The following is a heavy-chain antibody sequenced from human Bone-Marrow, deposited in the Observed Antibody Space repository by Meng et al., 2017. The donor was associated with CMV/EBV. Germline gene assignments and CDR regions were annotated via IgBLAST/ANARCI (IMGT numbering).Heavy chain of an antibody. V-gene: IGHV3-11*04. CDR3: AGGFLEWLLPFDY. CDR1: GFTFSDYY. J-gene: IGHJ4*02. CDR2: ISSSGSTI. D-gene: IGHD3-3*01. Sequence: GESLKISCAASGFTFSDYYMSWSRQAPGKGLEWVSYISSSGSTIYYADSVKGRFTISRDNAKNSLYLQMNSLRAEDTAVYYCAGGFLEWLLPFDYWGQGTLVTVSS.